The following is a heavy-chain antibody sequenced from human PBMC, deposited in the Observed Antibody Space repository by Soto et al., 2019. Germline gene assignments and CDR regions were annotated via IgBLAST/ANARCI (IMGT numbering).Heavy chain of an antibody. CDR2: INPNSGGT. J-gene: IGHJ6*02. D-gene: IGHD6-13*01. CDR3: ARGLVVAAAVNLNIYYCMDV. Sequence: QVQLVKSGAEVKKPGASVKVSCKASGYTFTGYNMHWVRQAPGQGLEWMGWINPNSGGTNYAQKFQGRVTMTRDTSISTAYMELTRLRSDDTAVYYCARGLVVAAAVNLNIYYCMDVWGQGTTVTVSS. CDR1: GYTFTGYN. V-gene: IGHV1-2*02.